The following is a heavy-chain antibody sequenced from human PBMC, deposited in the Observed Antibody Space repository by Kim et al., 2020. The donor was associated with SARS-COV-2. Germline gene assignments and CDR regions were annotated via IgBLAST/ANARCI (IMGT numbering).Heavy chain of an antibody. Sequence: SVKGRFTISRDNSKNTLYLQMNSLRAEDTAVYYCAKDYYDSSGYYGYFDYWGQGTLVTVSS. V-gene: IGHV3-30*02. J-gene: IGHJ4*02. D-gene: IGHD3-22*01. CDR3: AKDYYDSSGYYGYFDY.